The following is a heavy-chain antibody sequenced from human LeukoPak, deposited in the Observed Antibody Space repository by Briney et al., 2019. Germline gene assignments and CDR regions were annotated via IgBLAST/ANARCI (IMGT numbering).Heavy chain of an antibody. CDR2: IYHSGST. V-gene: IGHV4-30-2*01. J-gene: IGHJ4*02. CDR3: ARARVYSSSPIND. D-gene: IGHD6-13*01. CDR1: GGSISSGGYS. Sequence: SETLSLTCAVSGGSISSGGYSWSWIRQPPGKGLEWIGYIYHSGSTYYNPSLKSRVTISVDRSKNQFSLRLSSVTAADTAVYYCARARVYSSSPINDWGQGTLVTVSS.